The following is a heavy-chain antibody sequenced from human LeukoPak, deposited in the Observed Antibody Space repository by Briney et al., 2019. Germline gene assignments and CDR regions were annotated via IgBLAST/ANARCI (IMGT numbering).Heavy chain of an antibody. CDR3: ARPRIVYSSSWVAVEY. V-gene: IGHV3-30*03. CDR2: ISYDGNYI. Sequence: PWGSLRLSCAGSGFTFSIYGIHWVRQPPGKGLEWVAVISYDGNYIHYADSVKGRFTISRDDSKNTVYLHLNSVRLEDTAVYYCARPRIVYSSSWVAVEYWGQGTLVTVSS. CDR1: GFTFSIYG. J-gene: IGHJ4*02. D-gene: IGHD6-13*01.